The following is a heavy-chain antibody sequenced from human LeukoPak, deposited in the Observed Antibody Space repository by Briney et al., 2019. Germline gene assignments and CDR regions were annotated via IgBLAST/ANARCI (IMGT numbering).Heavy chain of an antibody. CDR2: IRSKAYGGTT. J-gene: IGHJ4*02. CDR3: TRAAGTMVRTYFDY. V-gene: IGHV3-49*04. CDR1: GFTFGDYA. Sequence: PGGSLRLSGTASGFTFGDYAMSWVRQAPGKGLEGVGFIRSKAYGGTTEYAASVKGKFTISRDDCKSIAYLQMNSRKTNDTPVYYCTRAAGTMVRTYFDYWGQGTLVTVSS. D-gene: IGHD3-10*01.